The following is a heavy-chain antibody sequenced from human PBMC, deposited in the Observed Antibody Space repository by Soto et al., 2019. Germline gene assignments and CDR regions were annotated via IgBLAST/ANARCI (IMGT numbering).Heavy chain of an antibody. Sequence: GESLKISCKGSGYSFAGYWITWVRQKPGKGLEWMGRIDPSDSQTYYSPSFRGHVTISVTKSITTVFLQWSSLRASDTAMYYCARQIYDSDTGPNFQYYFDSWVQGTPVTVSS. J-gene: IGHJ4*02. D-gene: IGHD3-22*01. CDR2: IDPSDSQT. V-gene: IGHV5-10-1*01. CDR3: ARQIYDSDTGPNFQYYFDS. CDR1: GYSFAGYW.